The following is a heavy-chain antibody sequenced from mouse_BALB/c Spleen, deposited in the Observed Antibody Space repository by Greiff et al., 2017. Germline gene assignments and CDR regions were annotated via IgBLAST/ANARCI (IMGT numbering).Heavy chain of an antibody. V-gene: IGHV2-9*02. CDR1: GFSLTSYG. CDR2: IWAGGST. CDR3: ARDKCGNYDAMDY. Sequence: QVQLKESGPGLVAPSQSLSITCTVSGFSLTSYGVHWVRQPPGKGLEWLGVIWAGGSTNYNSALMSRLSISKDNSKSQVFLKMNSLQTDDTAMYYCARDKCGNYDAMDYWGQGTSVTVSS. J-gene: IGHJ4*01. D-gene: IGHD2-10*02.